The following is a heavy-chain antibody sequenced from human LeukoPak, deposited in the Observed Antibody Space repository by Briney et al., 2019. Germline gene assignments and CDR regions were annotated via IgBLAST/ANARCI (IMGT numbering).Heavy chain of an antibody. CDR3: ARERVVRNWFDP. V-gene: IGHV3-21*01. Sequence: PGGSLRLSCAASGFTFSSYSMNRVRQAPGKGLEWVSSISSSSSYIYYADSVKGRFTISRDNAKNSLYLQMNSLRAEDTAVYYCARERVVRNWFDPWGQGTLVTVSS. D-gene: IGHD2-2*01. CDR2: ISSSSSYI. J-gene: IGHJ5*02. CDR1: GFTFSSYS.